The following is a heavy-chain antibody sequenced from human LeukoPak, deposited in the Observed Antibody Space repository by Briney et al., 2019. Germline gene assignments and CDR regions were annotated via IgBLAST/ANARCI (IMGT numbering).Heavy chain of an antibody. V-gene: IGHV3-20*04. CDR1: GFTFSSYG. CDR3: ARDRRIVVVTTGAFDI. Sequence: GRSLRLSCAASGFTFSSYGMSWVRQAPGKGLEWVSGINWNGGSTGYADSVKGRFTISRDNAQNSLYLQMNSLRAEDTALYYCARDRRIVVVTTGAFDIWGQGTMVTVSS. J-gene: IGHJ3*02. CDR2: INWNGGST. D-gene: IGHD3-22*01.